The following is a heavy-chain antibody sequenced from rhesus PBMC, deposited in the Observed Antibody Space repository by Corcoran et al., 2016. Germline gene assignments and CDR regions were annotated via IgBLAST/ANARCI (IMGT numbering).Heavy chain of an antibody. V-gene: IGHV2S1*01. CDR2: IYWVDDK. CDR1: GFSLSTSGVR. Sequence: QVTLKESGPALVKPTQTLTLTCTCSGFSLSTSGVRVGWIRQPTAKALEWLGIIYWVDDKYYSASLKRKLTISKDTSKNQVVLTMNNMAPVDTATYYCARGSYYGSGPLDYWGQGVLVTVSS. J-gene: IGHJ4*01. CDR3: ARGSYYGSGPLDY. D-gene: IGHD3-28*01.